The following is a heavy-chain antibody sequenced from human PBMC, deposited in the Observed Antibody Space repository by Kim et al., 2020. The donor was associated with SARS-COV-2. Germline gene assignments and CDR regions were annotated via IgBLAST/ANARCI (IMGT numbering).Heavy chain of an antibody. Sequence: LSLTCAASGFTFSDYYMSWIRQAPGKRLEWVSYISSSSSYTNYADSVKGRFTISRDNAKNSLYLQMNSLRAEDTAVYYCARDFFILTGRSEGFDYWGQGTLVTVSS. J-gene: IGHJ4*02. V-gene: IGHV3-11*06. CDR1: GFTFSDYY. CDR2: ISSSSSYT. D-gene: IGHD3-9*01. CDR3: ARDFFILTGRSEGFDY.